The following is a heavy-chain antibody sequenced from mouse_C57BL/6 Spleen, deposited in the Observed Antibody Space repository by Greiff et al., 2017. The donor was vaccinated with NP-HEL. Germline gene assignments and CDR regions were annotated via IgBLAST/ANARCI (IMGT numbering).Heavy chain of an antibody. CDR2: IYPGSGNT. D-gene: IGHD2-4*01. V-gene: IGHV1-66*01. J-gene: IGHJ2*01. Sequence: QVQLKQSGPELVKPGASVKISCKASGYSFTSYYIHWVKQRPGQGLEWIGWIYPGSGNTKYNEKFKGKATLTADTSSSTAYMQLSSLTSEDSAVYYCARLSYDYDYYFDYWGQGTTLTVSS. CDR1: GYSFTSYY. CDR3: ARLSYDYDYYFDY.